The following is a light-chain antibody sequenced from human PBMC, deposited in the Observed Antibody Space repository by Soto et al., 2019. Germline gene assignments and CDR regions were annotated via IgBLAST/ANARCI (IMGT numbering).Light chain of an antibody. J-gene: IGLJ1*01. V-gene: IGLV2-14*01. CDR3: FSFTTDWTHV. Sequence: QSALTQPASVSGSPGPSITISCTGSSSDIGAYNYVSWFQQYPGKAPKLIISEVSNRPSGVSNRFLGSKAGTAASLTISGLQTEDEADYFCFSFTTDWTHVFGTGTKVTVL. CDR1: SSDIGAYNY. CDR2: EVS.